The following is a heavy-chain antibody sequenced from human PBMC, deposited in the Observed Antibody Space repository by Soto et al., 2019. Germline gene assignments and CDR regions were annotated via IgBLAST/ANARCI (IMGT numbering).Heavy chain of an antibody. CDR3: ARVRYCSGGSCYPRFDP. V-gene: IGHV4-31*03. CDR1: GGSISSGGYH. J-gene: IGHJ5*02. D-gene: IGHD2-15*01. CDR2: IYYSGST. Sequence: QVQLQESGPGLVKPSQTLSLTCTVSGGSISSGGYHWSWIRQHPGKGLEWIGYIYYSGSTYYNPSLKSRVTISVDTSKNQFSLKLSSVTAADTAVYYCARVRYCSGGSCYPRFDPWGQGTLVTVSS.